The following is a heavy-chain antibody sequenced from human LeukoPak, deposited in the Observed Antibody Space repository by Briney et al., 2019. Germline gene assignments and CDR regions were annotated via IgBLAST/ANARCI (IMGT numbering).Heavy chain of an antibody. V-gene: IGHV4-61*01. J-gene: IGHJ5*02. CDR3: ARGPAQRCGYCPT. D-gene: IGHD3-22*01. Sequence: SETLSLTCTVSGGSVSSGSYYWSRIRQPPGKGLEWIGYIYYSGSTNYNPSLKSRVTISVDTSKNQFSLKLSSVTAADTAVYCCARGPAQRCGYCPTWGQGTLVTVSS. CDR1: GGSVSSGSYY. CDR2: IYYSGST.